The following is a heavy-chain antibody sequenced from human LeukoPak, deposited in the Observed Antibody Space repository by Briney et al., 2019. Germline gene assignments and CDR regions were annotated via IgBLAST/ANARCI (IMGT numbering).Heavy chain of an antibody. CDR1: GYTFTSYG. J-gene: IGHJ4*02. CDR3: ARDGPRITMVRGEAPDY. D-gene: IGHD3-10*01. V-gene: IGHV1-18*04. CDR2: ISAYNSNT. Sequence: ASVKVSCKASGYTFTSYGISWVRQAPGQGLEWMGWISAYNSNTNYAQKPQGRVTMTTDTSTSTAYMELRSLRSDDTAVYYCARDGPRITMVRGEAPDYWGQGTLVTVSS.